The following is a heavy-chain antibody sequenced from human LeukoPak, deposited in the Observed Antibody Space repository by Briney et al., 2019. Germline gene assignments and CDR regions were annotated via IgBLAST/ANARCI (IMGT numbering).Heavy chain of an antibody. V-gene: IGHV1-8*02. CDR3: ARVDFAYSSSWDLGY. Sequence: ALVKVSCKASGGTFSSYAISWVRQAPGQGLEWMGWMNPNSGNTGYAQKFQGRVTMTRNTSISTAYMELSSLRSEDTAVYYCARVDFAYSSSWDLGYWGQGTLVTVSS. D-gene: IGHD6-13*01. J-gene: IGHJ4*02. CDR1: GGTFSSYA. CDR2: MNPNSGNT.